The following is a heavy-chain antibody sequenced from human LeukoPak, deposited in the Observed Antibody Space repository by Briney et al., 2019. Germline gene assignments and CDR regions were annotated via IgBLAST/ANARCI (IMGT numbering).Heavy chain of an antibody. CDR3: AKDITMVRGGFDY. D-gene: IGHD3-10*01. CDR2: ISYDGSNK. Sequence: PGGSLRLSCAASGFTFSSYGMHWVRQAPGKGLEWVAVISYDGSNKYYADSVKGRFTISRDNSKNTLYLQLNSLRAEDTAVYYCAKDITMVRGGFDYWGQGTLVTVSS. CDR1: GFTFSSYG. V-gene: IGHV3-30*18. J-gene: IGHJ4*02.